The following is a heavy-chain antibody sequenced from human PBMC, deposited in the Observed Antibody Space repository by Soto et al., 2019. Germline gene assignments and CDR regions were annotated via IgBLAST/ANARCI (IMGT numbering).Heavy chain of an antibody. CDR1: GLNFSNYT. V-gene: IGHV3-30*04. J-gene: IGHJ4*02. Sequence: GSLSLCCAAAGLNFSNYTMHWVRQAPGKGLEWVALISYDEIDKYFADAVKGRFTISRDNSKNTLYLQMDSMRAEDTAVYYCAGRSGSSDYWGRGTLVTV. CDR3: AGRSGSSDY. CDR2: ISYDEIDK. D-gene: IGHD3-10*01.